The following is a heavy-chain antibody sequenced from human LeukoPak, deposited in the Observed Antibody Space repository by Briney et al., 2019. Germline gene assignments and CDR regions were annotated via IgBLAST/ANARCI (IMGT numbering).Heavy chain of an antibody. CDR2: ITPSGGSR. CDR3: ARVKVGARDKYFDY. V-gene: IGHV1-46*01. D-gene: IGHD1-26*01. Sequence: APVKVSCKASGYTFTSYYIHWVRQAPGQGLEWMGMITPSGGSRSYAQKFQGRVTMTRDTATSTVYMELSSLRSEDTAVYFCARVKVGARDKYFDYWGQGTQVTVSS. J-gene: IGHJ4*02. CDR1: GYTFTSYY.